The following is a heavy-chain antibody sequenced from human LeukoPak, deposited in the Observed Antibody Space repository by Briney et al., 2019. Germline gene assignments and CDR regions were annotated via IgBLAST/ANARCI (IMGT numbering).Heavy chain of an antibody. J-gene: IGHJ4*02. CDR2: IHHSGNT. CDR3: ARGIDY. CDR1: GGSISSSNW. Sequence: PSGTLSLTCAVSGGSISSSNWWSWVRQSPGKGLEWIGEIHHSGNTNYNPSLKSRVTIPVDKSKNQFSLKLSSVTAADTAVYYCARGIDYWGQGTLVTVSS. V-gene: IGHV4-4*02.